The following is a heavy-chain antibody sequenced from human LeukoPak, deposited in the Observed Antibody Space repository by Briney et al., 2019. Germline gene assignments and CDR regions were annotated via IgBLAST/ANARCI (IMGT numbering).Heavy chain of an antibody. D-gene: IGHD3-10*01. CDR2: INHSGST. CDR3: ARGRMWFRELAYDY. V-gene: IGHV4-34*01. Sequence: SDTLSLTCAVYGRPFSGYYWSWIRQPPGKGLEWIGEINHSGSTNYNPSLKRRVPISVDTSKNQFSLKLSSVTAADTAVYYCARGRMWFRELAYDYWGQGTLVTVSS. CDR1: GRPFSGYY. J-gene: IGHJ4*02.